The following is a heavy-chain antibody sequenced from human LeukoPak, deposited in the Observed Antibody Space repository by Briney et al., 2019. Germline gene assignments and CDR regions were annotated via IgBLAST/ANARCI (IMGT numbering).Heavy chain of an antibody. CDR2: IGYDGTTI. J-gene: IGHJ5*01. V-gene: IGHV3-33*01. CDR1: GFSFTYHNYG. Sequence: PGGSLRLSCAASGFSFTYHNYGMHWVRQAPGKGLEWVAVIGYDGTTIFYADSVKGRFTISRDSSKNTLSLQMDSLRAEDTAMYYCARYCRGDTCPSEGLDSWGRGTLVTVSS. CDR3: ARYCRGDTCPSEGLDS. D-gene: IGHD2-15*01.